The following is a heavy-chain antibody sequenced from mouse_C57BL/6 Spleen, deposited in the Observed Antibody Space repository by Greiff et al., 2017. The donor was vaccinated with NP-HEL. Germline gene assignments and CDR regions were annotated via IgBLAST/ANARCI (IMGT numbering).Heavy chain of an antibody. D-gene: IGHD1-1*01. CDR2: ISDGGSYT. CDR3: ATIYYYGSSYDYYAMDY. J-gene: IGHJ4*01. V-gene: IGHV5-4*01. Sequence: EVQLVESGGGLVKPGGSLKLSCAASGFTFSSYAMSWVRQTPEKRLEWVATISDGGSYTYYPDNVKGRFTISRDNAKNNLYLQMRHLKSEDTAMYYCATIYYYGSSYDYYAMDYWGQGTSVTVSS. CDR1: GFTFSSYA.